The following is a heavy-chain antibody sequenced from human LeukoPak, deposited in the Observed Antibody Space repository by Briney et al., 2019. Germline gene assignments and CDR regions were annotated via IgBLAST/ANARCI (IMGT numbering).Heavy chain of an antibody. V-gene: IGHV1-2*02. CDR2: INPNSGGT. CDR1: GYTFTGYY. J-gene: IGHJ5*02. Sequence: ASVKVSCKASGYTFTGYYMHWVRQAPGQGLEWMGWINPNSGGTNYAQKFQGRVTMTRDTSISTAYMELSRLRSDDTAVYYCARLIAARLGWFDPWGQGTLVTVSS. CDR3: ARLIAARLGWFDP. D-gene: IGHD6-6*01.